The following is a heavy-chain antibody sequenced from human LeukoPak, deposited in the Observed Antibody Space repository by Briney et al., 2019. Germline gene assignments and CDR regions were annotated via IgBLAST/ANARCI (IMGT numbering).Heavy chain of an antibody. CDR2: ISAYNGYT. Sequence: ASVKVSCKASGYTFTSCGISWVRQASGQGLEWMGWISAYNGYTNYAQKLQGRVTMTTDTSTSTAYMELRSLRSDDAAVYYCARDSLGTSCPGCCYYYYYMDVWGKGTTVAVS. J-gene: IGHJ6*03. V-gene: IGHV1-18*01. D-gene: IGHD2-2*01. CDR3: ARDSLGTSCPGCCYYYYYMDV. CDR1: GYTFTSCG.